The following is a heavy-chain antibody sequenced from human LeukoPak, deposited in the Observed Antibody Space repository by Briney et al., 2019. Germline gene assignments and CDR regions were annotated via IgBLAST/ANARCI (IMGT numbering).Heavy chain of an antibody. J-gene: IGHJ4*02. CDR2: IYPGDSDT. V-gene: IGHV5-51*01. D-gene: IGHD6-19*01. CDR3: ARLVRSGWYYDY. Sequence: GESLKISCRGSGYSFTTYWIGWVRQMPGKGLEWMGIIYPGDSDTRHTPSFQGQVTMSADKSINTAYLQWSSLKASDTAMYYCARLVRSGWYYDYWGQGTLVTVSS. CDR1: GYSFTTYW.